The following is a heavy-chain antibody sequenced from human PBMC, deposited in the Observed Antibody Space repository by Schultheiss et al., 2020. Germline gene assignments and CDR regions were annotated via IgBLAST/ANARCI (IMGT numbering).Heavy chain of an antibody. CDR2: IYHSGST. J-gene: IGHJ5*02. Sequence: SETLSLTCAVSGGSISSSNWWSWVRQPPGKGLEWIGEIYHSGSTYYNPSLKSRVTISVDTSKNQLSLSLRSVTAADTAVYYCARVSSAGGTANNWFDPWGQGTLVTVSS. V-gene: IGHV4-4*02. CDR1: GGSISSSNW. CDR3: ARVSSAGGTANNWFDP. D-gene: IGHD1-1*01.